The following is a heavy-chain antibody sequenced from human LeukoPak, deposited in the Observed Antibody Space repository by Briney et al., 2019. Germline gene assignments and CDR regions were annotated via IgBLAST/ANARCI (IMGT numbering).Heavy chain of an antibody. D-gene: IGHD2-2*01. Sequence: SLRLSCAASGFTFDDYAMQWVRQAPGKGLEWVSGISWNSGSKAYADSVKGRFTISRDNAKNYLYLQMNSLRAEDTALYYCAKGRDKYQLLSKNWFDPWGQGTLVTASS. CDR3: AKGRDKYQLLSKNWFDP. V-gene: IGHV3-9*01. CDR2: ISWNSGSK. CDR1: GFTFDDYA. J-gene: IGHJ5*02.